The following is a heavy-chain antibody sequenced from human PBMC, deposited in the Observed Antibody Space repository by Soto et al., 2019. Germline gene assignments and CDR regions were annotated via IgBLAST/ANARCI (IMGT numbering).Heavy chain of an antibody. D-gene: IGHD3-10*01. V-gene: IGHV1-69*06. Sequence: QVQLVQSGAEVKKPGSSVKVSCKASGGTFSSYAISWVRQAPGQGLEWMGGIIPIFGTANYAQKFQGRVTITADKSTSTAYMELSSLRSEDTAVYYCARFFGAFPNSGTYYYYYGMDVWGQGTTVTVSS. CDR1: GGTFSSYA. J-gene: IGHJ6*02. CDR3: ARFFGAFPNSGTYYYYYGMDV. CDR2: IIPIFGTA.